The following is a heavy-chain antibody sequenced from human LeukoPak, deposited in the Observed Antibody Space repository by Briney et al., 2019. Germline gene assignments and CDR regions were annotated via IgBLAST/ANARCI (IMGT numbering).Heavy chain of an antibody. V-gene: IGHV3-30*18. CDR3: AKLDSSGWSRPFDY. J-gene: IGHJ4*02. Sequence: GGSLRLSCAASGFTFSSYAMHWVRQAPGKGLEWVAVMSHDGSNKYYGDSVKGRFTISRDNSKNTLYLQMNSLRAEDTAVHYCAKLDSSGWSRPFDYWGQGTLVIVSS. D-gene: IGHD6-19*01. CDR1: GFTFSSYA. CDR2: MSHDGSNK.